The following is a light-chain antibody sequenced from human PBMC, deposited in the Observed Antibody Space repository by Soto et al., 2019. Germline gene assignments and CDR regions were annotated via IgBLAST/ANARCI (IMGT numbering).Light chain of an antibody. CDR1: PSVLYSSNNKNY. J-gene: IGKJ1*01. CDR3: QQYYSAPPT. V-gene: IGKV4-1*01. Sequence: DIVMTQSPDSLAVALGERATINCKSSPSVLYSSNNKNYLAWYQQKPGQPPKLLIYWASTRESGVPDRFSGSGSGTDFTLTISSLQAEDEAVYYCQQYYSAPPTFGQGTKVDI. CDR2: WAS.